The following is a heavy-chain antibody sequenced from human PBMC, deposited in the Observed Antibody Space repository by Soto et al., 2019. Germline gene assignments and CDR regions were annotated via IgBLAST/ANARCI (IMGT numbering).Heavy chain of an antibody. CDR2: ISPQTGGT. D-gene: IGHD7-27*01. CDR3: GRGRTGELVIFY. Sequence: ASVKVSCKGSGYTFTGYYIHWVRQTPGQGPEWMGEISPQTGGTKYAQKYQGRVTMTRDTSITTVYMELRNLSPDATAVYYCGRGRTGELVIFYWGQGPLVTVSS. J-gene: IGHJ4*02. V-gene: IGHV1-2*02. CDR1: GYTFTGYY.